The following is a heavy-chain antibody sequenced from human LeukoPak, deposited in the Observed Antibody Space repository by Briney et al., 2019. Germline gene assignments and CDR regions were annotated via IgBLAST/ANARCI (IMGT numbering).Heavy chain of an antibody. Sequence: ASVKVSCKASGYTFTSYGISWVRQAPGQGLEWMGWISAYNGNTNYAQKLQGRVTMTRDTSISTAYMELSRLRSDDTAVYYCARDPRIAVAGTVFDYWGQGTLVTVSS. V-gene: IGHV1-18*01. CDR3: ARDPRIAVAGTVFDY. J-gene: IGHJ4*02. D-gene: IGHD6-19*01. CDR1: GYTFTSYG. CDR2: ISAYNGNT.